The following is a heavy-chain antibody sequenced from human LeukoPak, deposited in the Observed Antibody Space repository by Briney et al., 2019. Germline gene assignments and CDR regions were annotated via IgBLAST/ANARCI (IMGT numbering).Heavy chain of an antibody. D-gene: IGHD6-19*01. CDR1: GFAFSRNW. CDR3: ATDPDSGGWSTFDY. Sequence: GSLRLSCAASGFAFSRNWMHWVRQAPGKGLVWVSRINSDGSATHYADSVKGRFTISRDNAKNTLYLQMNSLRAEDTAVYYCATDPDSGGWSTFDYWGQGTLVTVSS. CDR2: INSDGSAT. V-gene: IGHV3-74*01. J-gene: IGHJ4*02.